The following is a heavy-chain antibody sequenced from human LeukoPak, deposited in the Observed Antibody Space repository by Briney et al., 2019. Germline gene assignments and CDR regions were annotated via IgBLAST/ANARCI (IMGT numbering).Heavy chain of an antibody. CDR3: AKDEVGGHFEY. D-gene: IGHD1-26*01. CDR2: IKEDGREK. Sequence: PGGSLRLSCAASGFTFDDYGMSWVRQAPGKGLEWVAKIKEDGREKYYVDSVKGRFTISRDNAKNSLYLQMNSLRAEDTAVYYCAKDEVGGHFEYWGQGTLVTVSS. J-gene: IGHJ4*02. V-gene: IGHV3-7*01. CDR1: GFTFDDYG.